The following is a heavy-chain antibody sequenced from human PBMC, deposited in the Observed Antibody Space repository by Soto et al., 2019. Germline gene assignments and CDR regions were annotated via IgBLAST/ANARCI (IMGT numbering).Heavy chain of an antibody. CDR2: IYYSGST. Sequence: QLQLQESGPGLVKPSETLSLTCTVSGGSISSSSYYWGWIRQPPGKGLEWIGSIYYSGSTYYNPSLKSRVTISVDTSKNQFSLKLSSVTAADTAVYYCASTYYDILTGYCYYMDVWGKGTTVTVSS. V-gene: IGHV4-39*01. D-gene: IGHD3-9*01. J-gene: IGHJ6*03. CDR3: ASTYYDILTGYCYYMDV. CDR1: GGSISSSSYY.